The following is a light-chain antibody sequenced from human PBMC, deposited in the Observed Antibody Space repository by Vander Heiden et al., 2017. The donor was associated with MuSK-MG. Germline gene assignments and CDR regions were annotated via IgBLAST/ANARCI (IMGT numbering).Light chain of an antibody. CDR1: QSLLHSNGYNY. V-gene: IGKV2-28*01. CDR3: MQALQIWT. CDR2: WGS. Sequence: DIVMTQSPLSLPVTPGEPASISCRSSQSLLHSNGYNYLDWYLQKPGQSPQLLIYWGSNRASGVPDRFSGSGSGTDFTLKISRVEAEDVGVYYCMQALQIWTFGQGTKVEIK. J-gene: IGKJ1*01.